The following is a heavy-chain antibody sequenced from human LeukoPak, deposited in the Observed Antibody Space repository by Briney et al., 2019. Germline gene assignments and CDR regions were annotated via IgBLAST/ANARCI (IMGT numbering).Heavy chain of an antibody. CDR2: ISYDGSNK. D-gene: IGHD2-2*03. CDR3: ARDRGYCSSTSCYALYYFDY. J-gene: IGHJ4*02. Sequence: GGSLRPSCAASGFTFSSYAMHWVRQAPGKGLEWVAVISYDGSNKYYADSVKGRFTISRDNSKNTLYLQMNSLRAEDTAVYYCARDRGYCSSTSCYALYYFDYWGQGTLVTVSS. V-gene: IGHV3-30*04. CDR1: GFTFSSYA.